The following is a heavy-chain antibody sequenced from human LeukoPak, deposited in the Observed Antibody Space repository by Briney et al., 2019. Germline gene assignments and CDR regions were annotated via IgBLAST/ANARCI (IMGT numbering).Heavy chain of an antibody. CDR2: ISSSGSTI. J-gene: IGHJ6*03. V-gene: IGHV3-48*03. D-gene: IGHD3-10*01. Sequence: GGSLRLSCAASGFTFSSYEMNWVRQAPGKGLEWVSYISSSGSTIYYADSVKGRFTISRDNAKNSLYLQMNSLRAEDTAVYYCARYGSGLRYYYYYYMDVWGKGTTVTISS. CDR1: GFTFSSYE. CDR3: ARYGSGLRYYYYYYMDV.